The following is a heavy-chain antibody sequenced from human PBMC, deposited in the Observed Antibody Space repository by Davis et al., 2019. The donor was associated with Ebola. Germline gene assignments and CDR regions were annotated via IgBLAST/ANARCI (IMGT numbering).Heavy chain of an antibody. Sequence: SQTLSLTCAVYGGSFSGYYWSWFRQPPGKGLEWIGEINHSGSTNYNPSLKSRVTISVDTSKNQFSLKLSSVTAADTAVYYCARARIRKYCSSTSCYLLYYYGMDVWGQGTTVTVSS. CDR1: GGSFSGYY. CDR2: INHSGST. J-gene: IGHJ6*02. V-gene: IGHV4-34*01. CDR3: ARARIRKYCSSTSCYLLYYYGMDV. D-gene: IGHD2-2*01.